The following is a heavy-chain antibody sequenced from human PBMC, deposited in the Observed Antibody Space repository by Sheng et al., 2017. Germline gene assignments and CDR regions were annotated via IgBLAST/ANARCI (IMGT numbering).Heavy chain of an antibody. Sequence: ESQLVESGGGFVQPGGSLRLSCAASEFTFSSYAMSWVRQAPGKGLEWVSAISGSGGSTYYADSVKGRFTISRDNSKNTLYLQMNSLRAEDTAVYYCAKAHDGLEWLLSNYWGQGTLVTVSS. CDR2: ISGSGGST. V-gene: IGHV3-23*04. CDR1: EFTFSSYA. D-gene: IGHD3-3*01. J-gene: IGHJ4*02. CDR3: AKAHDGLEWLLSNY.